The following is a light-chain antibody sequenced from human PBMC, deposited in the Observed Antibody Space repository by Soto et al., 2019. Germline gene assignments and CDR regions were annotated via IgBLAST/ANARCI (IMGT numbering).Light chain of an antibody. CDR3: QQSYSTPIT. J-gene: IGKJ5*01. Sequence: DIQMTQSPSSLSASVGDRVTITCRASQSISFYLNWYQQKPGNAPKVLIYAASNLQTGVPSRFSGSGSGTDFTLTINSLQHEDFATYSCQQSYSTPITFGQGTRPEIK. V-gene: IGKV1-39*01. CDR2: AAS. CDR1: QSISFY.